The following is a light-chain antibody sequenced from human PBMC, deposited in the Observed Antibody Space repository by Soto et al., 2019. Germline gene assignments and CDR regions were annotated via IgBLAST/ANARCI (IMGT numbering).Light chain of an antibody. V-gene: IGKV3-11*01. Sequence: EIVLTQSPATLSFSPGERSTLSCRSSQSVGGDLAWYQRKPGQAPRLLIYGASSRAPGIPARFSGSGSGTDFTLTISSLEPEDFAVYYCQQRSNWPSITFGQGTRLEIK. CDR1: QSVGGD. J-gene: IGKJ5*01. CDR2: GAS. CDR3: QQRSNWPSIT.